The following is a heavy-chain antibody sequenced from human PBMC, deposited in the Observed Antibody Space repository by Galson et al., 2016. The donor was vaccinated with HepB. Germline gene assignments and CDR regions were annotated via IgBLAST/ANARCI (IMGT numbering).Heavy chain of an antibody. CDR2: ISGSGGTT. V-gene: IGHV3-23*01. D-gene: IGHD2-15*01. CDR3: AKGAYSLPENFQH. J-gene: IGHJ1*01. Sequence: SLRLSCAASGFTFSSYAMNWVRQPPGKGLEWVSSISGSGGTTYYADSLKGRFTISRDNSKSTLYLQMNSLSAEDTAVYYCAKGAYSLPENFQHWGQGTLVTVSS. CDR1: GFTFSSYA.